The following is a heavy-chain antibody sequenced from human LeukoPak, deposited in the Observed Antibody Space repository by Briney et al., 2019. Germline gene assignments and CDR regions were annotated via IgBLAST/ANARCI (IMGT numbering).Heavy chain of an antibody. CDR2: ICNGGNTI. Sequence: GGSLRLSCAASGFTFSGYIMNWVRQAPGKGLEWISFICNGGNTIYYADSVKGRFTVSRDNAKNSLYLQMNSLRAEDTAVYYCARDQWLDYWGQGTLVTVSS. CDR1: GFTFSGYI. CDR3: ARDQWLDY. J-gene: IGHJ4*02. D-gene: IGHD6-19*01. V-gene: IGHV3-48*01.